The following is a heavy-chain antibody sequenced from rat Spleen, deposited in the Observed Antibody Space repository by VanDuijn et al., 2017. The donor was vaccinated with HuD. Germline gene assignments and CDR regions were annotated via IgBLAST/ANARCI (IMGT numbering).Heavy chain of an antibody. Sequence: EVQLVESGGGLVQPGRSLKLSCAASGFTFSDYYMAWVRQAPTKGLEWVASISTGGGSTYYPDSVKGRFTISRDNARSTLYLQMDSLRSEDTATYYCARHKYGDYWGQGVMVTVSS. J-gene: IGHJ2*01. V-gene: IGHV5-25*01. CDR1: GFTFSDYY. CDR2: ISTGGGST. D-gene: IGHD1-11*01. CDR3: ARHKYGDY.